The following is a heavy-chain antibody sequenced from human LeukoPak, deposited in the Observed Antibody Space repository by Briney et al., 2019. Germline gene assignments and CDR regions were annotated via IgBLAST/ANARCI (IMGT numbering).Heavy chain of an antibody. J-gene: IGHJ6*03. Sequence: ASVKVSCKASGYTFTSYDINWVRQATGQGLEWMGWMNPNSGNTGYAQKFQGRVTITRNTSISTAYMELSSLRSEDTAVYYCARGRDHDYGDYYYYMDVWGKGTTVTVSS. D-gene: IGHD4-17*01. CDR3: ARGRDHDYGDYYYYMDV. V-gene: IGHV1-8*03. CDR1: GYTFTSYD. CDR2: MNPNSGNT.